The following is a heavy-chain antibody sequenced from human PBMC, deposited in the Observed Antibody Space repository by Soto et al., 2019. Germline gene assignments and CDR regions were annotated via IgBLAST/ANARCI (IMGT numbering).Heavy chain of an antibody. V-gene: IGHV3-48*03. CDR2: ISSSGSTI. CDR1: GFTFSSYE. Sequence: EVQLVESGGGLVQPGRSLRLSCAASGFTFSSYEMNWVRQAPGKGLEWVSYISSSGSTIYYADSVKGRFTISRDNAKNSLYLQMNSLRAEDTAVYYCARATSGYFDYWGQGTLVTVSS. J-gene: IGHJ4*02. CDR3: ARATSGYFDY.